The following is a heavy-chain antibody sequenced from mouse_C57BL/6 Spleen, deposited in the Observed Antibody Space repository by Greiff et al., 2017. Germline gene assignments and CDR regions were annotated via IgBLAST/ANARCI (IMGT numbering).Heavy chain of an antibody. Sequence: VQLQQSGPGLVQPSQSLSITCTVSGFSLTSYGVHWVRQSPGKGLEWLGVIWSGGSTDYNAAFISRLSISKDNSKSQVFFKMNSLQADDTAIYYCAREGLGRYFDYWGQGTTLTVSS. D-gene: IGHD4-1*01. J-gene: IGHJ2*01. V-gene: IGHV2-2*01. CDR2: IWSGGST. CDR3: AREGLGRYFDY. CDR1: GFSLTSYG.